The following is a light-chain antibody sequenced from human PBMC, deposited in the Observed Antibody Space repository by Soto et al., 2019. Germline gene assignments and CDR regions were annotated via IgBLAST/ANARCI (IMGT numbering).Light chain of an antibody. CDR1: SSNIGAGYD. Sequence: QSVLTQPPSVSGAPGQRVTISCTGSSSNIGAGYDVHWYQQLPGTAPKLLIYGNSNRPSGVPDRFSGSKSGTSASLAITGLQAEDEADYYCQSYDSSLSLFGGRTKLTVL. CDR2: GNS. CDR3: QSYDSSLSL. J-gene: IGLJ2*01. V-gene: IGLV1-40*01.